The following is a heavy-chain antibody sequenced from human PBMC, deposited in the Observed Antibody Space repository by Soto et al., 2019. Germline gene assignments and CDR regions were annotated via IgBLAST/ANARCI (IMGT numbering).Heavy chain of an antibody. CDR2: ISYDGSNK. J-gene: IGHJ4*02. CDR1: GFTFSNYA. V-gene: IGHV3-30-3*01. D-gene: IGHD3-22*01. CDR3: ARGWASSGYSYYFDY. Sequence: GGSLRLSCAASGFTFSNYAMHWVRQAPGKGLEWVAVISYDGSNKYYADSVKGRFTISRDNSKNTLYLQMNSLRAEDTAVYYCARGWASSGYSYYFDYWGQGTLVTFSS.